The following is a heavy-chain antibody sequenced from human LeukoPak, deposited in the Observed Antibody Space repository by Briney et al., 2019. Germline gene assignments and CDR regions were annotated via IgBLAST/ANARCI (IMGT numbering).Heavy chain of an antibody. CDR3: ATQQWIGTFHY. CDR2: VSYTGIP. D-gene: IGHD3-10*01. Sequence: SETLSLTCSVSGASVTSTNFYWSWIRQPPGEGLEWIGYVSYTGIPTYNPSLNSRLTISLDTSKSQFSLQLSSLTAADTTVYYCATQQWIGTFHYWGQGALVTVSS. J-gene: IGHJ4*02. V-gene: IGHV4-61*01. CDR1: GASVTSTNFY.